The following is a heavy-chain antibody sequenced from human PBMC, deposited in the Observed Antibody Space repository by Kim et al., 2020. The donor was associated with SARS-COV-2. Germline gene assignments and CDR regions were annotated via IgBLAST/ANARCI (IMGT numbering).Heavy chain of an antibody. CDR1: GGSISSGGYY. Sequence: SETLSLTCTVSGGSISSGGYYWSWIRQHPGKGLEWIGYIYYSGSTYYNPSLKSRVTISVDTSKNQFSLKLSSVTAADTAVYYCARDFRYGDSPLGYWGQGTLVTVSS. J-gene: IGHJ4*02. CDR3: ARDFRYGDSPLGY. CDR2: IYYSGST. V-gene: IGHV4-31*03. D-gene: IGHD4-17*01.